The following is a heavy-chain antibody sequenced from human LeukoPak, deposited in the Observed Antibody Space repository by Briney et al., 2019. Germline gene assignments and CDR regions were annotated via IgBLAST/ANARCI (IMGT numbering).Heavy chain of an antibody. Sequence: GGSLRLSCAASGFTFSSYAMHWVRQAPGKGLEWVAVISYDGSNKHYADSVRGRLTISRDNSKNTLYLEMNSLRAEDTAVYFCASAWELLRYFDYWGQGTLVTVSS. CDR3: ASAWELLRYFDY. V-gene: IGHV3-30-3*01. J-gene: IGHJ4*02. D-gene: IGHD1-26*01. CDR1: GFTFSSYA. CDR2: ISYDGSNK.